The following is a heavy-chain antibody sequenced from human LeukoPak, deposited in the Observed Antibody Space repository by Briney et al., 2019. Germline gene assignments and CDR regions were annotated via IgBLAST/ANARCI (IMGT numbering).Heavy chain of an antibody. CDR3: ARQVGSSSLDV. Sequence: SSETLSLTCTVSGGSISSSSYYWGWIRQPPGKGLEWIGSIYYSGSTYYNPSLKSRVTISVDTSKNQFSLKLSSVTAADTAVYYCARQVGSSSLDVWGQGTTVTVSS. CDR2: IYYSGST. V-gene: IGHV4-39*01. D-gene: IGHD6-13*01. CDR1: GGSISSSSYY. J-gene: IGHJ6*02.